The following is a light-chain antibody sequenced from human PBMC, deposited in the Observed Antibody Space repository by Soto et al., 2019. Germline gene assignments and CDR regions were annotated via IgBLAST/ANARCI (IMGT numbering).Light chain of an antibody. CDR3: QQYNSCLCT. CDR2: AAS. CDR1: QSVRDKY. V-gene: IGKV3-20*01. Sequence: EIVLAQSAGARSFSPVERATLSWRGSQSVRDKYLACYQQRPPHAPSPLIYAASSRATGTPDSFSGSGSGTEFTLIISSLQSEDSAVYYCQQYNSCLCTFRQGTKVDI. J-gene: IGKJ1*01.